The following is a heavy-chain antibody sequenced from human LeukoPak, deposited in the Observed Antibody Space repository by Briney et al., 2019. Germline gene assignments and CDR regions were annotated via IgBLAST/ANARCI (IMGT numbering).Heavy chain of an antibody. J-gene: IGHJ4*02. V-gene: IGHV4-34*01. Sequence: KPSETLSLTCAVYGGSFSGYYWSWIRQPPGKGLEWIGSIYHSGSTYYNPSLKSRVTISVDTSKNQFSLKLSSVTAADTAVYYCARSYYDFWSGYLSRFDYWGQGTLVTVSS. CDR1: GGSFSGYY. CDR3: ARSYYDFWSGYLSRFDY. CDR2: IYHSGST. D-gene: IGHD3-3*01.